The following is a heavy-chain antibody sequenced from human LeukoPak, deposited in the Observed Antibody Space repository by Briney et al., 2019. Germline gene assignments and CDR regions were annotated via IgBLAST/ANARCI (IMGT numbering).Heavy chain of an antibody. V-gene: IGHV3-23*01. J-gene: IGHJ4*02. CDR2: IVRSGGST. Sequence: GGSLRLSCAASGFTFTNYAMYSMHWVRQAPGKGLAWVSGIVRSGGSTYYADSVKGRFTISRDNSKNTLYLQMNSLRAEDTAVYYCTKLVGASPLDYWGQGTLVTVSS. CDR1: GFTFTNYA. CDR3: TKLVGASPLDY. D-gene: IGHD1-26*01.